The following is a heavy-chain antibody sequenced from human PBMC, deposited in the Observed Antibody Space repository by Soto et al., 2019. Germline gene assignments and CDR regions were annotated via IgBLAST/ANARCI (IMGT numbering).Heavy chain of an antibody. CDR1: GFTFNNYA. V-gene: IGHV3-23*01. D-gene: IGHD3-3*01. CDR3: VKDWTGDPCPCMDV. Sequence: VQLLESGGGLVQPGGSLRLSCAASGFTFNNYAMTWVRQAPGKGLEWVSTISGSDGSTYYADSVKGRLTISRDNSKTALYLQMSSRRAEDTALYYCVKDWTGDPCPCMDVWVQGTTVTVSS. J-gene: IGHJ6*01. CDR2: ISGSDGST.